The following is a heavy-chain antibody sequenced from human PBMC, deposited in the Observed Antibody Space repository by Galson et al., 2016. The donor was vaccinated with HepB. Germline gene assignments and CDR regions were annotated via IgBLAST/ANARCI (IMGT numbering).Heavy chain of an antibody. CDR2: ISYDGNNK. J-gene: IGHJ4*02. Sequence: SLRLSCAAFGFTFSIYTMHWVRQAPGRGLEWVAVISYDGNNKYYAGSVKGRFTISRENAKNSLYLQMNSLRAGDTAVYYCARWGVSDGFDEGLDYWGQGTLVTVSS. CDR3: ARWGVSDGFDEGLDY. V-gene: IGHV3-30-3*01. D-gene: IGHD5-12*01. CDR1: GFTFSIYT.